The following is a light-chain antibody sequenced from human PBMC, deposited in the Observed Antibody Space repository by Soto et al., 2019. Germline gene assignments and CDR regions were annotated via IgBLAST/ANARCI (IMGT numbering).Light chain of an antibody. Sequence: EIVMTQSPATLSVSLWERATLSCRASQSVSRNLAWYHQRPGQAPRLLIYAASARATGIPARFSGSGSGTEFTLTISGLQSEDFGLYYCQQYNNWQTFGQGTKVDIK. CDR1: QSVSRN. J-gene: IGKJ1*01. CDR3: QQYNNWQT. CDR2: AAS. V-gene: IGKV3-15*01.